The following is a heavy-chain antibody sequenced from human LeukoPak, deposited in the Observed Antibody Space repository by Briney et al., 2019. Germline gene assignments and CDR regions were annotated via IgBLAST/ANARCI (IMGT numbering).Heavy chain of an antibody. V-gene: IGHV3-74*01. CDR2: INSDGSTT. CDR1: GFSLGTDW. D-gene: IGHD1-26*01. Sequence: GGSLRLSCAASGFSLGTDWTNWVRQAPRKGLVWVSRINSDGSTTTYADSVKGRFTISRDNAKNTPYLQLNSLRAEDTAVYYGGGGGYLLDYWGQGTLVTVSS. J-gene: IGHJ4*02. CDR3: GGGGYLLDY.